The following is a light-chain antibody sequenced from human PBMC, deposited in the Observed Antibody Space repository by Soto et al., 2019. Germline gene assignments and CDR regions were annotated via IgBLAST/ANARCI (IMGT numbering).Light chain of an antibody. CDR3: QQRARLLIN. Sequence: EESTTLSSRASQSVDSYLVWYQQKPGQAPRLLIFGASNRATGIPARFCGSGCGRDTTLICSLVMPDDSVVYSWQQRARLLINFAQGTRLEIK. J-gene: IGKJ5*01. CDR1: QSVDSY. V-gene: IGKV3-11*02. CDR2: GAS.